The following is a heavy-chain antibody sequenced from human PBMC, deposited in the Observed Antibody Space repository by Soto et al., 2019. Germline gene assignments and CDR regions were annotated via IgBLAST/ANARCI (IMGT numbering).Heavy chain of an antibody. CDR2: INHSGST. CDR1: GGSFSGYY. D-gene: IGHD3-3*01. Sequence: QVQLQQWGAGLLKPSETLSLTCAVYGGSFSGYYWSWIRQPPGKGLEWIGEINHSGSTNYNPSLKSRVTISVDTSKNQFSLKLSSVTAADTAVYYCARGPRYDFWSGNLGFFDYWGQGTLVTVSS. V-gene: IGHV4-34*01. J-gene: IGHJ4*02. CDR3: ARGPRYDFWSGNLGFFDY.